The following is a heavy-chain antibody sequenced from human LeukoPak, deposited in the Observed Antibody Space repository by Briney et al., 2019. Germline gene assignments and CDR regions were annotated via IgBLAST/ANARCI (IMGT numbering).Heavy chain of an antibody. Sequence: GGSLRLSCAASGFTFSSYSMNWVRQAPGKGLEWVANIKEDGSEKHYVDSVMGRFTISRDNAKNSLYLQMNSLRAEDTAVYYCARNRFMDYLGQGTLVTVSS. D-gene: IGHD1/OR15-1a*01. CDR3: ARNRFMDY. CDR2: IKEDGSEK. J-gene: IGHJ4*02. CDR1: GFTFSSYS. V-gene: IGHV3-7*01.